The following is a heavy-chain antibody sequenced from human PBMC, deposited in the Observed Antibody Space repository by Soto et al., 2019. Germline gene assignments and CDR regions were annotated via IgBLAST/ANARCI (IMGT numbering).Heavy chain of an antibody. CDR2: ISWNSGNI. D-gene: IGHD2-2*01. CDR1: AFTFGDYA. J-gene: IGHJ4*02. CDR3: AKGYTTSCFVHFDF. Sequence: EVQLVESGGGLVQPGRSLRLSCAASAFTFGDYAMHWVRQAPEKGPEWVSCISWNSGNIVYVDSVEGRFTISRDNAKNSLYLQMNSLRPEDTAFYYCAKGYTTSCFVHFDFWGQGALVTVSS. V-gene: IGHV3-9*01.